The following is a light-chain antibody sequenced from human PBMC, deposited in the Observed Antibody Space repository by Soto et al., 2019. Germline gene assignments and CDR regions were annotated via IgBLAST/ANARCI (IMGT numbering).Light chain of an antibody. J-gene: IGKJ4*01. CDR1: RSVLYSSNNKKY. Sequence: DIVMTLSPGSLAVSLGERATINCKCSRSVLYSSNNKKYLAWYQQKPGQPPKXLIYWASTRESGVPERYSGSGSGTDFTLTISSLQAEDVEVYYCQQYYSNPLTFGGGTKVDIK. V-gene: IGKV4-1*01. CDR2: WAS. CDR3: QQYYSNPLT.